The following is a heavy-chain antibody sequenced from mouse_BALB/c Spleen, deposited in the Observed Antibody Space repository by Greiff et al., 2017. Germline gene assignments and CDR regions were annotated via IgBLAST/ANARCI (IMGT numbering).Heavy chain of an antibody. Sequence: EVQLVESGGGLVKPGGSLKLSCAASGFTFSSYGMSWVRQTPDKRLELVATINSNGGSTYYPDSVKGRFTISRDNAKNTLYLQMSSLKSEDTAMYYCARDRGYYLYAMDYWGQGTSVTVSS. J-gene: IGHJ4*01. CDR2: INSNGGST. CDR1: GFTFSSYG. V-gene: IGHV5-6-3*01. D-gene: IGHD2-3*01. CDR3: ARDRGYYLYAMDY.